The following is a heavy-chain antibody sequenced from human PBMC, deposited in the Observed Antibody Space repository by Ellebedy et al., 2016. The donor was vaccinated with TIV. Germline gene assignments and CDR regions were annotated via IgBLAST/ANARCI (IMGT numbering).Heavy chain of an antibody. J-gene: IGHJ4*02. V-gene: IGHV3-30*04. CDR1: GFTFRIYV. D-gene: IGHD2-8*01. CDR2: MSNDGNTK. Sequence: PGGSLRLSCAASGFTFRIYVMHWVRQAPGKGLEWVAIMSNDGNTKYYADSVKGRFTISRDNSKSSLYLQMNSPRVEDTALYYCARDNGSSPDYWGQGTLVTVSS. CDR3: ARDNGSSPDY.